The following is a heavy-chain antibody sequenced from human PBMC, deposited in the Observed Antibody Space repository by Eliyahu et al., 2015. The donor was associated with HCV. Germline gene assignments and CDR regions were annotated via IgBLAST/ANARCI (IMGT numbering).Heavy chain of an antibody. V-gene: IGHV3-30*04. CDR1: GFTFXSYA. CDR2: XSYDGSNK. J-gene: IGHJ6*02. Sequence: QVQLVESGGGVVQPGRSLRLXCAASGFTFXSYAMPWVRQAPGKGLEWVAVXSYDGSNKYYADSVKGRFTISRDNSKNTLYLQMNSLRAEDTAVYYCARDYYDSSGYYYGALGYYYYYGMDVWGQGTTVTVSS. CDR3: ARDYYDSSGYYYGALGYYYYYGMDV. D-gene: IGHD3-22*01.